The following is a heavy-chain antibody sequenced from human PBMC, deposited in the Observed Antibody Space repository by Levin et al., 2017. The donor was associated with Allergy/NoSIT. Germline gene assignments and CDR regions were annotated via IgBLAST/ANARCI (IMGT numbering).Heavy chain of an antibody. V-gene: IGHV3-13*01. CDR2: IGTIGDT. J-gene: IGHJ2*01. CDR1: GFTFSSYD. CDR3: AREIPDTVTTAWYFDL. D-gene: IGHD4-17*01. Sequence: SCAASGFTFSSYDMHWVRQAPGEALEWVSAIGTIGDTYYPGSVKGRFTISRENAKNSLYLQMDSLRVGDSAVYYCAREIPDTVTTAWYFDLWGRGTLVTVSS.